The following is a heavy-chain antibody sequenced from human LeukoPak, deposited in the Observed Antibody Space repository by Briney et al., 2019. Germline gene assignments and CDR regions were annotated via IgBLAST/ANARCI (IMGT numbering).Heavy chain of an antibody. CDR1: GFTFSSYS. Sequence: GGSLRLSCAASGFTFSSYSMNWVRQAPGKGLVWVSSISSSSSYIYYADSVKGRFTISRDNAKNSLYLQMNSLRAEDTAVYYCARDRYQTAHYFDYWGQGTLVTVSS. V-gene: IGHV3-21*01. CDR3: ARDRYQTAHYFDY. J-gene: IGHJ4*02. D-gene: IGHD3-16*02. CDR2: ISSSSSYI.